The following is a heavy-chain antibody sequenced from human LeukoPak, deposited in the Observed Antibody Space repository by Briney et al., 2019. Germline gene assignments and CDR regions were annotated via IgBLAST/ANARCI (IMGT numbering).Heavy chain of an antibody. CDR1: GFTVNTYA. J-gene: IGHJ4*02. Sequence: PGGSLRLSCAASGFTVNTYAMSWVRQAPGKGLEWVSVICGSDGSTYYADPVQGRLTISRDNSKNTLYLQMTSLRAEDTAVYYCAKGGHLDYWGQGNLVTVSS. D-gene: IGHD5-12*01. V-gene: IGHV3-23*01. CDR2: ICGSDGST. CDR3: AKGGHLDY.